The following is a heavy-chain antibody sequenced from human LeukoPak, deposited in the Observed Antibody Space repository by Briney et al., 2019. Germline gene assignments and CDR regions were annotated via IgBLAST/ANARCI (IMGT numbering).Heavy chain of an antibody. D-gene: IGHD2-2*01. Sequence: GGSLRLSCAASGFTFSSYGMNWVRQAPGKGLEWVAFIRFDGRDKYYADSVKGRFTISRDNSESTLDLQMNSLRVEDTAAYYCAKDRYSTSSTFTVNPFDYWGQGILVTVSS. CDR2: IRFDGRDK. CDR1: GFTFSSYG. J-gene: IGHJ4*02. CDR3: AKDRYSTSSTFTVNPFDY. V-gene: IGHV3-30*02.